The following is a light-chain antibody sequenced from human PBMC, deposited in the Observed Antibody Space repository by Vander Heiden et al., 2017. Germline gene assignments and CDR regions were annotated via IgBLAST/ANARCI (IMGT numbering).Light chain of an antibody. CDR3: SSFTTTSTAV. CDR1: SSDIGAYNY. Sequence: QSALTQPASVSGSPGQSLTISCSGTSSDIGAYNYVSWYQRHPGKAPRLIIDDVSNRPSGVSTRFSGSRSGTTASLTISGLQAEDEADYFCSSFTTTSTAVFGGGTTLPVL. CDR2: DVS. V-gene: IGLV2-14*03. J-gene: IGLJ3*02.